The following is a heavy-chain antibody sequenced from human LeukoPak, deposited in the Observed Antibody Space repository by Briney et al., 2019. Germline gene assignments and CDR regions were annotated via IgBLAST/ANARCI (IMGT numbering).Heavy chain of an antibody. J-gene: IGHJ4*02. CDR3: ARVSIAAPTFDY. V-gene: IGHV3-30*02. CDR1: GFTFSSYS. D-gene: IGHD6-6*01. CDR2: IRYDGTKK. Sequence: GGSLRLSCIASGFTFSSYSMHWVRQAPGKGLEWVAFIRYDGTKKYYADSVKGRFAVSRDNAKNSLYLQMNSLRAEDTALYYCARVSIAAPTFDYWGQGTLVTVSS.